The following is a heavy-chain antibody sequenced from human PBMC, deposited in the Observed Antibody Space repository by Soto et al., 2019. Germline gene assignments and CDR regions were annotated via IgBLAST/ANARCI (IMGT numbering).Heavy chain of an antibody. J-gene: IGHJ6*02. CDR2: IYYSGST. Sequence: PSETLSLTCTVSGGSISSSSYYWGWIRQPPGKGLEWIGSIYYSGSTYYNPSLKSRVTISVDTSKNQFSLKLSSVTAADTAVYYCASQDYYYGMDVWGQGTTVTV. CDR3: ASQDYYYGMDV. V-gene: IGHV4-39*01. CDR1: GGSISSSSYY.